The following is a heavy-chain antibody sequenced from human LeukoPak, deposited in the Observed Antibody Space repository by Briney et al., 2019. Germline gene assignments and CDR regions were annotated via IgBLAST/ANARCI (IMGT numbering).Heavy chain of an antibody. D-gene: IGHD5-12*01. CDR3: AKKGLGGSTLSWLDP. J-gene: IGHJ5*02. CDR1: GFTFSIYG. Sequence: GGSLRLSCAASGFTFSIYGMHWVRQAPGKGLEWVAVISYEASHKYYADSVKGRFTISRDNSKNTLYLQMDSLRAEDTAMYYCAKKGLGGSTLSWLDPWGQGTLVTVSS. V-gene: IGHV3-30*18. CDR2: ISYEASHK.